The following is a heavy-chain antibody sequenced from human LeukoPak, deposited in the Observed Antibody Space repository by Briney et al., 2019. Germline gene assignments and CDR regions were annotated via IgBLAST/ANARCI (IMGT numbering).Heavy chain of an antibody. CDR3: ARPNSSGWYDSWFDP. V-gene: IGHV4-39*01. J-gene: IGHJ5*02. Sequence: SETLSLTCTVSGGSISSYYWSWIRQPPGKGLEWIGSIYYSGSTYYNPSLKSRVTISVDTSKNQFSLKLSSVTAADTAVYYCARPNSSGWYDSWFDPWGQGTLVTVSS. D-gene: IGHD6-19*01. CDR1: GGSISSYY. CDR2: IYYSGST.